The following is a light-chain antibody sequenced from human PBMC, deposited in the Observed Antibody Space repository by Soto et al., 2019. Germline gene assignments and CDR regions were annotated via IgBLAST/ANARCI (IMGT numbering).Light chain of an antibody. CDR1: SSDVGGYNY. J-gene: IGLJ2*01. CDR2: EVS. CDR3: SSYTSSSTLV. Sequence: QSALTQPASVSGSPGQSITISCTRTSSDVGGYNYVSWYQQHPGKAPRLMIYEVSNWPSGVSNRFSGSKSGNTASLTISGLQAEDEAYYYCSSYTSSSTLVFGGGTKLTVL. V-gene: IGLV2-14*01.